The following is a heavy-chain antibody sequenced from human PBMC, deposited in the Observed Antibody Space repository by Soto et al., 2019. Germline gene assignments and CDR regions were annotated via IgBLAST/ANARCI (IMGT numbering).Heavy chain of an antibody. Sequence: VQLVGSGGGLAQPGGSLRLSCAASGFTFSSYNMYWVRQAPGKGLEWISFISRGGETTQYADSVKGRFTISRDNARNSLSLHMNGLRDEDTAVYYCARDDSPYYGLWSGYYLGIDKWGQGVPVTVSS. D-gene: IGHD3-3*01. CDR1: GFTFSSYN. J-gene: IGHJ4*02. V-gene: IGHV3-48*02. CDR3: ARDDSPYYGLWSGYYLGIDK. CDR2: ISRGGETT.